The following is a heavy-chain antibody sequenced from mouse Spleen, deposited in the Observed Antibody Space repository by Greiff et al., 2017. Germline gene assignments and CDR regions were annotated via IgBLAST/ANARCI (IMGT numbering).Heavy chain of an antibody. J-gene: IGHJ2*01. CDR1: GFTFSSYA. D-gene: IGHD2-1*01. Sequence: EVQVVESGGGLVKPGGSLKLSCAASGFTFSSYAMSWVRQTPEKRLEWVATISSGGSYTYYPDSVKGRFTISRDNAKNTLYLQMSSLRSEDTAMYYCARPYGNYPDYWGQGTTLTVSS. CDR2: ISSGGSYT. V-gene: IGHV5-9-3*01. CDR3: ARPYGNYPDY.